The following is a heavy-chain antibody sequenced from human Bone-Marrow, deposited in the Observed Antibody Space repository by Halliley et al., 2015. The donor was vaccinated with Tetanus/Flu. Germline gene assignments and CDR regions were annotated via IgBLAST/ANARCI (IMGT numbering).Heavy chain of an antibody. CDR2: IYGSGTT. J-gene: IGHJ4*02. Sequence: PLGKGLEWVGNIYGSGTTTAYPTLKSRVSISIDTSRSQISLPLNSVTAADSAVYYCARGDVTMWGQGTLVPVAS. D-gene: IGHD1-1*01. CDR3: ARGDVTM. V-gene: IGHV4-59*01.